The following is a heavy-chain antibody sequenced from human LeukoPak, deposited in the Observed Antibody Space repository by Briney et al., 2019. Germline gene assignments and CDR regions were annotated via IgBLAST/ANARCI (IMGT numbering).Heavy chain of an antibody. V-gene: IGHV6-1*01. CDR3: TRDFDY. CDR1: GDSVSSKTAS. Sequence: SQTLSLTCAISGDSVSSKTASWTWIRQSPSRGLEWLGRTYYRSQWNNEYAVSVKSRISIKPDTSKNQFSLQVNSVTPEDTAVYYCTRDFDYWGQGTLVTVSS. J-gene: IGHJ4*02. CDR2: TYYRSQWNN.